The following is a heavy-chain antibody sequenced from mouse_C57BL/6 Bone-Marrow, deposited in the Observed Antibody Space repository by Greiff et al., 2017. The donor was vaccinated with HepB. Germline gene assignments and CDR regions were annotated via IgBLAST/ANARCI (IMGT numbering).Heavy chain of an antibody. CDR3: ASDIWDYDDYAMDY. D-gene: IGHD2-4*01. CDR2: IDPSDSET. V-gene: IGHV1-52*01. CDR1: GYTFTSYW. J-gene: IGHJ4*01. Sequence: QVQLQQPGAELVRPGSSVKLSCKASGYTFTSYWMHWVKQRPIQGLEWIGNIDPSDSETHYNQKFKDKATLTVDKSSSTAYMQLSSLTSEDSAVYYCASDIWDYDDYAMDYWGQGTSVTVSS.